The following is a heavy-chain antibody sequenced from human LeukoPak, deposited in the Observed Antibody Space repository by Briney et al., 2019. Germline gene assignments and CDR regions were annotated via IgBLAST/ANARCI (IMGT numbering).Heavy chain of an antibody. D-gene: IGHD2-15*01. CDR2: ISSSGSST. Sequence: GGSLRLSCAASGFSFSTYSMNWVRQSPGKGLEWISYISSSGSSTAHADSVKGRFTISRDNAKNSLFLQMNSLRAEDTATYYCTKVTSTGSCYQSDYWGQGTLVTVSS. CDR1: GFSFSTYS. V-gene: IGHV3-21*04. CDR3: TKVTSTGSCYQSDY. J-gene: IGHJ4*02.